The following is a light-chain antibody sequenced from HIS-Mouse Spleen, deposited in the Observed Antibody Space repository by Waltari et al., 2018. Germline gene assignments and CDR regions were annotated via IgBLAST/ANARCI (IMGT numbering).Light chain of an antibody. CDR2: DVS. V-gene: IGLV2-14*03. CDR3: SSYTSSSFNVV. CDR1: SSDVGCYNY. Sequence: QSALTQPASVSGSPGQSITISCTGTSSDVGCYNYVSWYQQHPAKAPNLMIYDVSNRPSGVSNRFSGSKSGNTASLTISGLQAEDEADYYCSSYTSSSFNVVFGGGTKLTVL. J-gene: IGLJ2*01.